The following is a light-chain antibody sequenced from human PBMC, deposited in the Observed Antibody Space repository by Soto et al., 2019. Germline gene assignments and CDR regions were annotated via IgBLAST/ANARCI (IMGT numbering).Light chain of an antibody. Sequence: EIVLTQSPGTLSLSPGERATRSCRASQSVSNNYLAWYQQKPGQAPRLLIYGASNRATGIPDRFSGSGSGTDFILTISRLEPEDFAVYYWQQYGSAGTLGQGTKGEL. CDR2: GAS. V-gene: IGKV3-20*01. J-gene: IGKJ1*01. CDR3: QQYGSAGT. CDR1: QSVSNNY.